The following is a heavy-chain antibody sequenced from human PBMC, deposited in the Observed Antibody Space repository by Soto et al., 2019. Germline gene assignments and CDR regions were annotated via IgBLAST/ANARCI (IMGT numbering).Heavy chain of an antibody. CDR2: INPGTGNT. V-gene: IGHV1-46*01. D-gene: IGHD6-13*01. CDR1: GYTFTSNY. J-gene: IGHJ4*02. CDR3: ARGEVRIIAAGTFDY. Sequence: ASVKVSFKASGYTFTSNYVHWARQAPGRGLEWMGIINPGTGNTVYAQEFQGRVTMTRDTSTSTVYMELSSLRSEDTAVYYCARGEVRIIAAGTFDYWGQGSLVTVSS.